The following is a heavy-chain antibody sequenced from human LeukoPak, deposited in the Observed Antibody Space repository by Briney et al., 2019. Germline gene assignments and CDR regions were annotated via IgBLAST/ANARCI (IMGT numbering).Heavy chain of an antibody. V-gene: IGHV3-23*01. CDR3: AKDFNWWELLGDFDY. D-gene: IGHD1-26*01. Sequence: TGGTLRLSCAASGFTFSSYGMSWVRQAPGKGLEWVSAISGSGGSTYYADSVKGRFTISRDNSKNTLYLQMNSLRAEDTAVYYCAKDFNWWELLGDFDYWGQGTLVTVSS. CDR1: GFTFSSYG. CDR2: ISGSGGST. J-gene: IGHJ4*02.